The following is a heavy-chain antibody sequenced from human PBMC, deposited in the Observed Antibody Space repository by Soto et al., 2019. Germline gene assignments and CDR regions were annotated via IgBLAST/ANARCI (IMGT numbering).Heavy chain of an antibody. CDR2: IYYSGST. J-gene: IGHJ6*02. CDR1: GGSISSYY. Sequence: QVQLQESGPGLVKPSETLSLTCTVSGGSISSYYWSWIRQPPGKGLEWIGYIYYSGSTNYNPSLKSRVTISVDPSKNQFSLKLSSVTAADTAVYYCARSTTKYGMDVWGQGTTVTVSS. D-gene: IGHD1-1*01. CDR3: ARSTTKYGMDV. V-gene: IGHV4-59*08.